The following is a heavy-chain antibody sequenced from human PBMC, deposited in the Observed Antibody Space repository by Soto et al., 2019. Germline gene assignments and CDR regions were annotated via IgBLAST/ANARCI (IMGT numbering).Heavy chain of an antibody. Sequence: GGSLRLSCEASRFTFSSFWMSWVRQAPGKGLEWVANIKQDGSEKYYVDSVRGRSSISIDNAKHSLYLQMNSLRAEDTALYYCAKAKYGYCSSTSCYYGHWFDPWGQGTLVTVSS. CDR2: IKQDGSEK. CDR1: RFTFSSFW. D-gene: IGHD2-2*01. J-gene: IGHJ5*02. CDR3: AKAKYGYCSSTSCYYGHWFDP. V-gene: IGHV3-7*03.